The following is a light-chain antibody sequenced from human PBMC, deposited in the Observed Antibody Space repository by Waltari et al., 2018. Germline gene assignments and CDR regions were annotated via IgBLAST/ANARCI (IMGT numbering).Light chain of an antibody. V-gene: IGKV3-20*01. CDR1: QSVSSSY. Sequence: EIVLTQSPGTLSLSPGERATLSCRASQSVSSSYLAWYQQKPGQAPRRLIYGASSRATGIPDRFSGSGSGTDFTLTISRLEPEDFAVYYCQQYGSSPGTFGPGTKVEIK. CDR2: GAS. CDR3: QQYGSSPGT. J-gene: IGKJ1*01.